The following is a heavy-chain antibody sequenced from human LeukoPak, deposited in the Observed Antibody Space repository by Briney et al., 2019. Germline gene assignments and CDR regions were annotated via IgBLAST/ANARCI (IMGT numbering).Heavy chain of an antibody. CDR1: GFNYSSYT. D-gene: IGHD3-3*01. J-gene: IGHJ6*03. Sequence: GGSLRLSCAASGFNYSSYTMNWVRQAPGMGLEWLSYISASRDITYYADSVKGRFTISRDNAKNSLYLQMNSLRAEDTAVYYCVRGSLASGVVVYYYYYLDVRGKGTTVTVSS. CDR2: ISASRDIT. CDR3: VRGSLASGVVVYYYYYLDV. V-gene: IGHV3-48*01.